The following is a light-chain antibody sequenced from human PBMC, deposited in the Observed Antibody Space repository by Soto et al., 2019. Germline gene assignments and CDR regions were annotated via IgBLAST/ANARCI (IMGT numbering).Light chain of an antibody. V-gene: IGKV1-9*01. J-gene: IGKJ4*01. CDR1: QGISSS. Sequence: DIQLTQSPSFLSASAGDRVTITCRASQGISSSLAWYQQKPGRAPELLIYAASTLQSGVPSRFSGSGSGTEFTLTISSLQPEDFATYYYQQINSFPLTFGGGTKVEIK. CDR3: QQINSFPLT. CDR2: AAS.